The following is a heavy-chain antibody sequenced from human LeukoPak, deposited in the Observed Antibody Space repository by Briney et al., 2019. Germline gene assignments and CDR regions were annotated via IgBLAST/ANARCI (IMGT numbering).Heavy chain of an antibody. D-gene: IGHD6-13*01. CDR3: ARSPPISGYSSSWYGYYFDY. CDR2: INPNSGGT. V-gene: IGHV1-2*02. CDR1: GYTFTGYY. J-gene: IGHJ4*02. Sequence: ASVKVSCKASGYTFTGYYMHWVRQAPGQGLEWMGWINPNSGGTNYAQKFQGRVTMTRDTSISTAYMELSRLRSDDTAVYYCARSPPISGYSSSWYGYYFDYWGQGTLVTVSS.